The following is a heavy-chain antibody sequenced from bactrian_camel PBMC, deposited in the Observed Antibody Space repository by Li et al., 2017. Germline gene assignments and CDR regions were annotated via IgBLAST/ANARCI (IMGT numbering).Heavy chain of an antibody. Sequence: HVHLVESGGGSVQPGGSLRLSFVVSGIIFYDYCLGWVRQAPGQEREGVALIDTNEATFYADTVKGRFTVSRDNAKQTMYLEMNSLKPEDTAMYQCAADPVYPECYCTGEYCLDRDYNYRGRGTQVTVS. J-gene: IGHJ4*01. CDR1: GIIFYDYC. V-gene: IGHV3S61*01. CDR2: IDTNEAT. D-gene: IGHD5*01. CDR3: AADPVYPECYCTGEYCLDRDYNY.